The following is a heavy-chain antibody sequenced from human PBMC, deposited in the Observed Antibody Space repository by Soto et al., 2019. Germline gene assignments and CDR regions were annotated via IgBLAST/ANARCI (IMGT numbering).Heavy chain of an antibody. CDR2: INSDGSST. Sequence: GGSLRLSCAASGFTFSSYWMHWVRQAPGKGLVWVSRINSDGSSTSYADSVKGRFTISRDNAKNTLYLQMNSLRAEDTAVYYCANHGYSSGFHDYWGQGIQVTVSS. CDR1: GFTFSSYW. J-gene: IGHJ4*02. V-gene: IGHV3-74*01. D-gene: IGHD6-19*01. CDR3: ANHGYSSGFHDY.